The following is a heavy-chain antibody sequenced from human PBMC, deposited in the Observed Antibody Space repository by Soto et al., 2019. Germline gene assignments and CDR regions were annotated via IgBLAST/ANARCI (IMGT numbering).Heavy chain of an antibody. CDR3: ARDPGGSIAIVGVVISHYGMDG. D-gene: IGHD3-3*01. V-gene: IGHV4-59*12. J-gene: IGHJ6*02. CDR2: IYYSGST. CDR1: GGSISSYY. Sequence: SETLSLTCTVSGGSISSYYWSWIRQPPGKGLEWIGYIYYSGSTNYNPSLKSRVTISVDTSKNQFSLKLSSVTAADTAVYYCARDPGGSIAIVGVVISHYGMDGWGQGTTVTVSS.